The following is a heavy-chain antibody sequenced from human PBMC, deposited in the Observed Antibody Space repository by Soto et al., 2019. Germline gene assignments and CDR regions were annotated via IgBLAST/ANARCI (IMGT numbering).Heavy chain of an antibody. D-gene: IGHD1-26*01. CDR1: GYTFSSYV. CDR2: ISAYDGDT. V-gene: IGHV1-18*01. CDR3: ARTRPLHIGWEPSDF. Sequence: ASVKGSGKASGYTFSSYVISWVRQAPGQGLEWVGWISAYDGDTNYAQRFQGRVTMTTSTSAAYMELRSLRSDDTAVYYCARTRPLHIGWEPSDFWGQGTLVTVSS. J-gene: IGHJ4*02.